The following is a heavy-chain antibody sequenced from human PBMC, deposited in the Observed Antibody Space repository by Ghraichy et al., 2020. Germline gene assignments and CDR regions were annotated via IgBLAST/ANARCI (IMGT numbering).Heavy chain of an antibody. V-gene: IGHV4-31*03. CDR1: GGSISSGGYY. Sequence: TLSLTCTVSGGSISSGGYYWSWIRQHPGKGLEWIGYIYYSGSTYYNPSLKSRVTISVDTSKNQFSLKLSSVTAADTAVYYCASHNSSGQGNYFQHWGQGTLVTVSS. CDR2: IYYSGST. J-gene: IGHJ1*01. CDR3: ASHNSSGQGNYFQH. D-gene: IGHD3-22*01.